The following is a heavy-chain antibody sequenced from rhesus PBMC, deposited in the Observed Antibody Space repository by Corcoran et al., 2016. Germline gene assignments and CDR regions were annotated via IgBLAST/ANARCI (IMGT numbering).Heavy chain of an antibody. J-gene: IGHJ4*01. CDR3: VGRNRW. CDR2: INGPSGST. Sequence: QVQLQESGPGLVKPSETLSLTCAVSGASLSSYRLRWIRQAPGKGLAGIGEINGPSGSTYYNPSLNSRVTLSKDTSRNHFSLKMNSVTAADTALYYCVGRNRWWGQGVLVTVSS. CDR1: GASLSSYR. V-gene: IGHV4-80*01. D-gene: IGHD6-37*01.